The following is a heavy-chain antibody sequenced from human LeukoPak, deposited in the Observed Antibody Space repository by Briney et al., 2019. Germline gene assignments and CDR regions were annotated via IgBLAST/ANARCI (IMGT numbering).Heavy chain of an antibody. CDR3: ARRGPNWGFFDW. V-gene: IGHV3-23*01. CDR1: GFTFSSYV. CDR2: ITGSDANI. D-gene: IGHD3-16*01. Sequence: GGSLRLSCAASGFTFSSYVMNWVRQAPEKGLEWVSSITGSDANIFYADSVRGRFTISRDNSKNTVFLQMDSLRAEDTAVYYCARRGPNWGFFDWWGQGSLVTVSS. J-gene: IGHJ4*02.